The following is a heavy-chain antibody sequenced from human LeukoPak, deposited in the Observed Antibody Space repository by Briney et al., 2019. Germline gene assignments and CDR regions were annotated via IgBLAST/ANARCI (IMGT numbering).Heavy chain of an antibody. J-gene: IGHJ4*02. CDR3: ARYGDFVVVSAASTAADY. CDR1: GYTFTSHG. D-gene: IGHD2-2*01. V-gene: IGHV1-18*01. Sequence: ASVKVSCKASGYTFTSHGITWVRQAPGQGLEWMGWISAYNGNTNYAQKFQGRVTMTTDTSTSTAYMELRSLRSDDTAVYNCARYGDFVVVSAASTAADYWGQGTLVTVSS. CDR2: ISAYNGNT.